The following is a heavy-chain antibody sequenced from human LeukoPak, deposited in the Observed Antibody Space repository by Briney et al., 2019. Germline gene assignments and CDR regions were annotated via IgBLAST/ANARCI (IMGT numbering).Heavy chain of an antibody. CDR2: INHSGST. Sequence: PSETLSLTCAVDGGSFSGYYWSWIRQPPGKGLEWIGEINHSGSTNYNPSLKSRVTISVDTSKNQFSLKLSSVTAADTAVYYCVNLSSSWYIAYWGQGTLVTVSS. V-gene: IGHV4-34*01. CDR3: VNLSSSWYIAY. CDR1: GGSFSGYY. D-gene: IGHD6-13*01. J-gene: IGHJ4*02.